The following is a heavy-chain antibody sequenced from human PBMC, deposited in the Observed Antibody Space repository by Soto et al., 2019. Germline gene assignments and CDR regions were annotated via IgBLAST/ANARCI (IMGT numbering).Heavy chain of an antibody. CDR3: ARERHLTSPSDAFDR. Sequence: QVHLVQSGAEVKKPGASVKVSCMASGYNFIAQNIHWVRQAPGLGLEWMGKMNPNSGGSDYAQEFQGWVTVTRDTPISTVYMELTSLTSDGTAVYYCARERHLTSPSDAFDRWGPGTMVIVSS. J-gene: IGHJ3*01. V-gene: IGHV1-2*04. CDR2: MNPNSGGS. CDR1: GYNFIAQN. D-gene: IGHD3-9*01.